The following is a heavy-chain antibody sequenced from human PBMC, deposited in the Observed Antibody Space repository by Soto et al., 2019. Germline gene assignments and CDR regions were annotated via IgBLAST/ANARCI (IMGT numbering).Heavy chain of an antibody. CDR2: IDAGNGNT. V-gene: IGHV1-3*01. Sequence: GASVKVSCKASGYTFTSYPTHWVRQAPGQRLEWMGWIDAGNGNTKYSQKFRGGVTLTTDTSASTAYMDLSSLRSEDTAVYYCARAGYTYGPPYYGMDVWGQGTTVTVSS. CDR1: GYTFTSYP. J-gene: IGHJ6*02. CDR3: ARAGYTYGPPYYGMDV. D-gene: IGHD5-18*01.